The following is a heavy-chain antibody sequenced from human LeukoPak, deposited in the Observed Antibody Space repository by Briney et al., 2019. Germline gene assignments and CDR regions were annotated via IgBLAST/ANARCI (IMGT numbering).Heavy chain of an antibody. V-gene: IGHV3-23*01. J-gene: IGHJ4*02. CDR2: IKGGGET. CDR1: GFSFTNYA. D-gene: IGHD3-10*01. CDR3: AKDKRRGVLYYFDY. Sequence: GESLRLSCAASGFSFTNYAMSWVRQAPARGPGWVSSIKGGGETFYADSVKGRFTLSRDDSRNTVYLQMNSLRAEDTAVYYCAKDKRRGVLYYFDYWGQGTLVTVSS.